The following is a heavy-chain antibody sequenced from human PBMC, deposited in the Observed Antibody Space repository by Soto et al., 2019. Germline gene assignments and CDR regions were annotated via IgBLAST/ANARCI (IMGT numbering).Heavy chain of an antibody. Sequence: QVQLVESGGGLVKPGGSLRLSCADSGFTFSDYYMSWIRQAPGKGLEWVSYISSSGSTIYYADSVKGRFTISRDNAKNSLYLQMNSLRAEDTAVYYCARDYDYIWGSYRQGNWFDPWGQGTLVTVSS. V-gene: IGHV3-11*01. J-gene: IGHJ5*02. CDR3: ARDYDYIWGSYRQGNWFDP. D-gene: IGHD3-16*02. CDR1: GFTFSDYY. CDR2: ISSSGSTI.